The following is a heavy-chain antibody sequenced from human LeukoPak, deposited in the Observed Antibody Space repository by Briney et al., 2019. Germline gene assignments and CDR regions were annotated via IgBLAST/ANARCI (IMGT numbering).Heavy chain of an antibody. V-gene: IGHV1-18*01. CDR1: GYTFTSYG. J-gene: IGHJ6*02. D-gene: IGHD6-13*01. CDR2: ISAYNGNT. Sequence: ASVKVSCKASGYTFTSYGISWVRQAPGQGLEWMGWISAYNGNTNYAQKLQGRVTMTTDTSTSTAYMELRSLRPDDTAVYYCARGISSSWYVDYYGMDVWGQGTTVTVSS. CDR3: ARGISSSWYVDYYGMDV.